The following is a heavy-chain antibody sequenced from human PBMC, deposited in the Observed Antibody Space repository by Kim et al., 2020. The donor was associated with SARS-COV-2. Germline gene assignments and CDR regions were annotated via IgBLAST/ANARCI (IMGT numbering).Heavy chain of an antibody. CDR3: AREGDYCDSRGYLVFDAFDI. CDR2: ISYDGSNK. J-gene: IGHJ3*02. V-gene: IGHV3-30-3*01. CDR1: GFTFSSYA. D-gene: IGHD3-22*01. Sequence: GGSLRLSCAASGFTFSSYAMHWVRQAPGKGLEWVAVISYDGSNKYYADSVKGRFTISRDNSKNTLYLQMNSLRAEDTAVYYCAREGDYCDSRGYLVFDAFDIWGQGTMVTVSS.